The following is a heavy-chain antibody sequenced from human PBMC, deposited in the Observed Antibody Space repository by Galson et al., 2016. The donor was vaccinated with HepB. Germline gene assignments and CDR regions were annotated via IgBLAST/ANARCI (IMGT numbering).Heavy chain of an antibody. CDR3: AHRFNGLGELPNTFLDY. CDR2: IYWNDDK. J-gene: IGHJ4*02. CDR1: GFSLSTSGVG. D-gene: IGHD3-16*01. V-gene: IGHV2-5*01. Sequence: PALVKPTQTLTLTCTFSGFSLSTSGVGVGWIRQPPGKALEWLALIYWNDDKRYSPSLKSRLIITKDTSKNQVVLTMTNMDPVDTATYYCAHRFNGLGELPNTFLDYWGQGTLVTVSS.